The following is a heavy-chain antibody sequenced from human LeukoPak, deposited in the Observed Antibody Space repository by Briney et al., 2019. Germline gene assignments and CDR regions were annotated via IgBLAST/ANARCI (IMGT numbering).Heavy chain of an antibody. Sequence: PGGSLRPSCAASGFTFSRYSMNWVRQAPGKGLEWLSYISGSSNNIYYADSVKGRFTVSRDNAKNSLYLQMDSLRADDAAVFYCARGGTGDGNYFDNWGQGTLVTVSS. CDR1: GFTFSRYS. D-gene: IGHD7-27*01. CDR3: ARGGTGDGNYFDN. CDR2: ISGSSNNI. V-gene: IGHV3-48*01. J-gene: IGHJ4*02.